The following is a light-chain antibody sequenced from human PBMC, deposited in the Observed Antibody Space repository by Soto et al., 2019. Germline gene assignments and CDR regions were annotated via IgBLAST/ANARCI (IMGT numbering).Light chain of an antibody. Sequence: EIVLTQSPATLYSFPGDRVTLSCRASQAVNTRLAWYQHKPGQAPRLLIYLDSNRAAGVPARFSGSGSGTDFTLTISDVEPEDFAVYYCHQRQSWPRTFGQGTKVDIK. CDR2: LDS. CDR1: QAVNTR. J-gene: IGKJ1*01. V-gene: IGKV3-11*01. CDR3: HQRQSWPRT.